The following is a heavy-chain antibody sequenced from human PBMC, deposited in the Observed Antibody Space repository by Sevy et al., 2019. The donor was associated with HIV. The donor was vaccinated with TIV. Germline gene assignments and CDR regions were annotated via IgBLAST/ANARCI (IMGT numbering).Heavy chain of an antibody. V-gene: IGHV1-8*01. CDR2: MNPNSGNT. J-gene: IGHJ5*02. D-gene: IGHD6-13*01. Sequence: ASVKVSCKASGYTFTSYDINWVRQATGQGLEWMGWMNPNSGNTGYAQKFQGRVTMTRNTSIRTAYMELSSLRSEDTAVYYCARGGRIYSSTKTPVDPWGQGTLVTVSS. CDR3: ARGGRIYSSTKTPVDP. CDR1: GYTFTSYD.